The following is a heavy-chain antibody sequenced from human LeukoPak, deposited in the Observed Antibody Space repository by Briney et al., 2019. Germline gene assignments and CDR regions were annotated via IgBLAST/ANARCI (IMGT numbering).Heavy chain of an antibody. CDR1: GYTFTSYY. D-gene: IGHD2-2*01. CDR2: INPSGGGT. J-gene: IGHJ4*02. CDR3: ARGGCSSISCYLPDY. V-gene: IGHV1-46*01. Sequence: ASVKVSCKASGYTFTSYYMHWVRQAPGQGLQWMGIINPSGGGTTYAQRFQGRVTMTRDTSTSTVYMELSSLRSEDTAVYYCARGGCSSISCYLPDYWGQGTLVTVSS.